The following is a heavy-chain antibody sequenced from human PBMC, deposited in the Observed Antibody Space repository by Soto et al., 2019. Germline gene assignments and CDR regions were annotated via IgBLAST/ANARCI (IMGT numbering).Heavy chain of an antibody. CDR2: ISGSGGST. V-gene: IGHV3-23*01. CDR1: GFTFSSYA. J-gene: IGHJ5*02. D-gene: IGHD3-3*01. CDR3: AKDALRFLEWLLGWFDP. Sequence: GGSLRLSCAASGFTFSSYAMSWVRQAPGKGLEWVSAISGSGGSTYYADSVKGRFTISRDNSKNTLYLQMNSLRAEDTAVFFCAKDALRFLEWLLGWFDPWGQGTLVTVSS.